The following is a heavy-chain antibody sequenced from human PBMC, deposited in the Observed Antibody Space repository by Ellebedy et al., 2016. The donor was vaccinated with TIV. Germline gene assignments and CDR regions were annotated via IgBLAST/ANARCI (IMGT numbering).Heavy chain of an antibody. Sequence: SVKVSCXASGGTFSSYAISWVRQAPGQGLEWMGGIIPIFGTANYAQKFQGRVTITADESTSTAYMELSSLRSEDTAVYYCARSTQTYYDFWSGWYFDYWGQGTLVTVSS. CDR3: ARSTQTYYDFWSGWYFDY. CDR1: GGTFSSYA. CDR2: IIPIFGTA. J-gene: IGHJ4*02. V-gene: IGHV1-69*13. D-gene: IGHD3-3*01.